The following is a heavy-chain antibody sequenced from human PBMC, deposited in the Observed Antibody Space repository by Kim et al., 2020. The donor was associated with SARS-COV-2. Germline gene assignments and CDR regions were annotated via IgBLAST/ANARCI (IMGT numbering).Heavy chain of an antibody. CDR2: IYPGDSDT. D-gene: IGHD3-10*01. CDR3: ARSYGSGSFPGQTSDYYYGMDV. J-gene: IGHJ6*02. CDR1: GYSFTSYW. V-gene: IGHV5-51*01. Sequence: GESLKISCKGSGYSFTSYWIGWVRQMPGKGLEWMGIIYPGDSDTRYSPSFQGQVTISADKSISTAYLQWSSLKASDTAMYYCARSYGSGSFPGQTSDYYYGMDVWGQGTTVTVSS.